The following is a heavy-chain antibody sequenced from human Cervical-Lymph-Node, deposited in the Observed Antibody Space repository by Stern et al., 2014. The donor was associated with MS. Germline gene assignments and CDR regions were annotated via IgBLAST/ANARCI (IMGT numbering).Heavy chain of an antibody. J-gene: IGHJ5*02. CDR2: IIPIFGTA. V-gene: IGHV1-69*01. D-gene: IGHD2-2*01. Sequence: QVQLVQSGAEVKKPGSSVKVSCKASGGTFSSYAISWVRQAPGQGLEWMGGIIPIFGTANYAQKFQGRVTITADESTSTAYMELSSLRSEDTAVYYCARCRSPRVPAARYNWFDPGGQGTLVTVSS. CDR3: ARCRSPRVPAARYNWFDP. CDR1: GGTFSSYA.